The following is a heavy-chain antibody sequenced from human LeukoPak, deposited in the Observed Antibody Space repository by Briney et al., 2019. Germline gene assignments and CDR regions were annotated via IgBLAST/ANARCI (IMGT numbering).Heavy chain of an antibody. J-gene: IGHJ4*02. D-gene: IGHD2-15*01. CDR3: TTAGGGLRASD. CDR1: GFTFSDYY. CDR2: IKSKTDGGTT. V-gene: IGHV3-15*01. Sequence: GGSLRLSCAASGFTFSDYYMSWIRQAPGKGLEWVGRIKSKTDGGTTEYAAPVKGRFSISRDDSENTVYLQMNSLKTEDTAVYFCTTAGGGLRASDWGQGTLVTVSS.